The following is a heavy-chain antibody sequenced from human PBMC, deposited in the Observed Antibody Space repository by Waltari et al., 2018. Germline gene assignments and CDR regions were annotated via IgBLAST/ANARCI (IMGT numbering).Heavy chain of an antibody. J-gene: IGHJ4*02. CDR1: GGSISSYY. V-gene: IGHV4-59*01. CDR3: ARVRYSGSYPDY. Sequence: QVQLQESGPGLVKPSETLSLTCTVSGGSISSYYWSWIRQPPGKGLEWIGYISYSGSTNYNPSLKRRVTISVDTSKNQFSLKLSSVTAADTAVYYCARVRYSGSYPDYWGQGTLVTVSS. D-gene: IGHD1-26*01. CDR2: ISYSGST.